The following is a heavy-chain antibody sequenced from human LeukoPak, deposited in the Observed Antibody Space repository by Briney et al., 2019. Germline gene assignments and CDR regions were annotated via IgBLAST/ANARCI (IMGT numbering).Heavy chain of an antibody. CDR2: IIPIFGTA. CDR3: ARPRGIVAGDAFDI. J-gene: IGHJ3*02. V-gene: IGHV1-69*05. D-gene: IGHD6-25*01. Sequence: KVSCTASGGTFSGYAISWVRQAPGQGLEWMGRIIPIFGTANYAQKFQGRVTITTDESTSTAYMELSSLRSEDTAVYYCARPRGIVAGDAFDIWGQGTMVTVSS. CDR1: GGTFSGYA.